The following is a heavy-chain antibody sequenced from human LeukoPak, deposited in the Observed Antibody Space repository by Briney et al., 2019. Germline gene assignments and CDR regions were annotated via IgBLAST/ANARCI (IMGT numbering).Heavy chain of an antibody. CDR1: GFTFSSYA. CDR2: NSGRGGST. CDR3: AKAFRKMDAFDI. J-gene: IGHJ3*02. Sequence: GRSLRLSCAASGFTFSSYAMSWVRHAPGKGLEWVSANSGRGGSTYYADSAKGRFTISRDNPKNTLYLQRNSLRAENRPVYYCAKAFRKMDAFDIWVQGTIITVSS. V-gene: IGHV3-23*01.